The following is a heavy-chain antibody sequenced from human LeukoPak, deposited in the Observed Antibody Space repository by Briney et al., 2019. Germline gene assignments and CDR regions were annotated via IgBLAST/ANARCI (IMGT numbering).Heavy chain of an antibody. CDR3: VREDNSFNA. Sequence: GGSLRLSCAASGFTFSTDFMHWIRQPPGEGLMYVSQISGDETYTNYADSVKGRFTISRDNAKNTLYLQMNSLRAEDTAVYYCVREDNSFNAWGQGTLVTVSS. J-gene: IGHJ3*01. CDR2: ISGDETYT. CDR1: GFTFSTDF. D-gene: IGHD5-24*01. V-gene: IGHV3-74*01.